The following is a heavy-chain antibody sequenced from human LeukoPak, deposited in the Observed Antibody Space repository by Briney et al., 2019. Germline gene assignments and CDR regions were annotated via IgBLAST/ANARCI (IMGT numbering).Heavy chain of an antibody. D-gene: IGHD3-10*01. CDR2: INSDGSST. V-gene: IGHV3-74*01. Sequence: GGSLRLSCAASGFTFSSYWMHWVRQAPGKGLEWVSRINSDGSSTSYADSVKGLFTISSDNAKNTLNLQMNSLRAEDTAVYYCARDLYYYGSNTHPGYWGQGTLVTVSS. CDR3: ARDLYYYGSNTHPGY. J-gene: IGHJ4*02. CDR1: GFTFSSYW.